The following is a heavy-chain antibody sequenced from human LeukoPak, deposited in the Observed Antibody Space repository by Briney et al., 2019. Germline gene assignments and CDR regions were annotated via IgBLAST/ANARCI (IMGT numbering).Heavy chain of an antibody. D-gene: IGHD1-26*01. CDR1: GFTLRSYD. J-gene: IGHJ4*02. CDR3: AKPGVQSGSYYHSYFDY. Sequence: GGSLRLSCAASGFTLRSYDMSWVRQAPGKGLEWVSVIRGSGDNTYYADSVKGRFTISRDHSKNTLYLQMNSLRDEDTALYYCAKPGVQSGSYYHSYFDYWGQGTLITVSS. V-gene: IGHV3-23*01. CDR2: IRGSGDNT.